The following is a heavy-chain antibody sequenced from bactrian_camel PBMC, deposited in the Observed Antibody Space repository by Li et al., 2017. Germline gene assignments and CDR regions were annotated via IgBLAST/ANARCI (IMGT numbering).Heavy chain of an antibody. Sequence: HVQLVESGGGSVQAGGSLRLSCVRSRFISSSYCMAWFRQAPGKEREGVVSIDGNGNPNYADSVKGRFTISQSNAKNSVDLQMTTLGPEDTAMYYCAVTRCTAQFCSGPYCTGKSEYNHWGQGTQVTVS. CDR2: IDGNGNP. CDR3: AVTRCTAQFCSGPYCTGKSEYNH. J-gene: IGHJ4*01. V-gene: IGHV3S53*01. CDR1: RFISSSYC. D-gene: IGHD1*01.